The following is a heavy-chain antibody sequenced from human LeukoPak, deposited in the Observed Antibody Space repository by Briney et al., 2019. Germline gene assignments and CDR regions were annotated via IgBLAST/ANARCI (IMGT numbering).Heavy chain of an antibody. Sequence: PSETLSLTCTVSGGSISSHYWSWIRQPPGKGLEWIGYIYYRGDTNYNPSLKSRVTITADTSKNQFSLKLRSVSAADTAVYFCARDCSSTSCYAGWGWFDPWGQGTLVTVSS. CDR1: GGSISSHY. J-gene: IGHJ5*02. CDR3: ARDCSSTSCYAGWGWFDP. V-gene: IGHV4-59*11. D-gene: IGHD2-2*01. CDR2: IYYRGDT.